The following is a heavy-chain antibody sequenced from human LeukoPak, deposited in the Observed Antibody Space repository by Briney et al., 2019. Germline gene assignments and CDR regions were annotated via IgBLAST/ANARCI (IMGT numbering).Heavy chain of an antibody. CDR3: ASRASANYASGSPT. CDR2: ISSTGGNT. D-gene: IGHD3-10*01. CDR1: GFTFSDYA. J-gene: IGHJ5*02. Sequence: GGSLRLSCAASGFTFSDYAMTWVRLAPGKGLQWVSTISSTGGNTYYADSVKGRFTISRDNPRNTLYLQMNNLRAEDTALYYCASRASANYASGSPTWGQGILVTVSS. V-gene: IGHV3-23*01.